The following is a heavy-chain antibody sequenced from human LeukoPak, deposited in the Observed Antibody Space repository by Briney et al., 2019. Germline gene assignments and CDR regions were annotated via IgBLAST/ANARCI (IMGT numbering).Heavy chain of an antibody. CDR2: INHSGST. V-gene: IGHV4-34*01. CDR3: ARMGSYDYVWGSYRYFYYFDY. D-gene: IGHD3-16*02. J-gene: IGHJ4*02. CDR1: GGSFSGYY. Sequence: PSETLSLTCAVYGGSFSGYYWSWIRQPPGKGLEWIGEINHSGSTNYNPPLKSRVTISVDTSKNQFSLKLSSVTAADTAVYYCARMGSYDYVWGSYRYFYYFDYWGQGTLVTVSS.